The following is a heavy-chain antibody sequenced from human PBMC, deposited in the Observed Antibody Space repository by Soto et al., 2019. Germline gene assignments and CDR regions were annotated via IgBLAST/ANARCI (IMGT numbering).Heavy chain of an antibody. Sequence: ASVKASCPASGYTFTSYYMHWVRQAPGQGLEWMGIINPSGGSTSYAQKFQGRVTMTRDTSTSTVYMELSSLRSEDTAVYYCATVCATDTPGMYGWDQGYKVTVYS. D-gene: IGHD4-17*01. J-gene: IGHJ6*02. V-gene: IGHV1-46*01. CDR1: GYTFTSYY. CDR3: ATVCATDTPGMYG. CDR2: INPSGGST.